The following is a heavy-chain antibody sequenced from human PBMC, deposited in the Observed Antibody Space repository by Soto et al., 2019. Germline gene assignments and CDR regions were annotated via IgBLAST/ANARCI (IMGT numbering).Heavy chain of an antibody. J-gene: IGHJ4*02. CDR1: GYTFTDYD. V-gene: IGHV1-8*01. D-gene: IGHD3-10*01. CDR3: ARGSSSLLYPFFDY. CDR2: VNPNRGDT. Sequence: ASVKVSCKASGYTFTDYDIKWVRQAPGQGLEWMGWVNPNRGDTGYAQKFQGRVSMTRDTSISTAYMELSSLRSEDTAVYYCARGSSSLLYPFFDYWGQGTLVTVSS.